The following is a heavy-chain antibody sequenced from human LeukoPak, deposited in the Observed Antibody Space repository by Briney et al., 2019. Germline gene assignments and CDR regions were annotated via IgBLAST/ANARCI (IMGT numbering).Heavy chain of an antibody. CDR1: GGSLNGYY. J-gene: IGHJ4*02. Sequence: NASETLSLTCAVSGGSLNGYYWTWIRQPPGKGLEWIGEINYSGTTNYNPSLKSRVTMFVDTSKNQFSLQLSPVTAADTAVYYCARDSALAQAVMFDYWGQGTLVTVSS. V-gene: IGHV4-34*10. CDR2: INYSGTT. CDR3: ARDSALAQAVMFDY. D-gene: IGHD6-19*01.